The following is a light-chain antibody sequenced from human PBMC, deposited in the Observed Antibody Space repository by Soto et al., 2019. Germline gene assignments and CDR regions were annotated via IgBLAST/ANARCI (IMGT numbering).Light chain of an antibody. CDR3: QQYGSPWT. CDR2: GAS. J-gene: IGKJ1*01. V-gene: IGKV3-20*01. CDR1: QRVSSSY. Sequence: ILLTQSPGTLSLSRGERATLSCRASQRVSSSYLAWYQQKPGQAPRLLIYGASSRATGIPDRFSGSESGTDFTLTISRLEPEDFAVYYCQQYGSPWTFGQGTKVDIK.